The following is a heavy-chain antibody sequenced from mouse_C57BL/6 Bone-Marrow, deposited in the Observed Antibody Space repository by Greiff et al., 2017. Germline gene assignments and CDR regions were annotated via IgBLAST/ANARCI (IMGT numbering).Heavy chain of an antibody. V-gene: IGHV14-4*01. D-gene: IGHD1-1*01. CDR3: TTWGGSSLGYAMDY. CDR1: GFNIKADY. Sequence: EVQLQQSGAELVRPGASVKLSCTASGFNIKADYMHWVKQRPEQGLEWIGWIDPENGDTEYASKFQGKATITADTSSNTAYLQLSSLTSEDTAVYYCTTWGGSSLGYAMDYWGQGTSVTVSS. J-gene: IGHJ4*01. CDR2: IDPENGDT.